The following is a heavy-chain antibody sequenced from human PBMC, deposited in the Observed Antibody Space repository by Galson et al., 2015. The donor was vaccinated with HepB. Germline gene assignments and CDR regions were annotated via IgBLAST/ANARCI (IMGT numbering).Heavy chain of an antibody. CDR3: ASRGAYCGGDCYQSFFDI. CDR2: ISYDGSNK. Sequence: SLRLSCAASGFTFSSYAMHWVRQAPGKGLEWVAVISYDGSNKYYADSVKGRFTISRDNSKNTLYLQMNSLRAEDTAVYYCASRGAYCGGDCYQSFFDIWGQGTMVTVSS. V-gene: IGHV3-30-3*01. CDR1: GFTFSSYA. D-gene: IGHD2-21*02. J-gene: IGHJ3*02.